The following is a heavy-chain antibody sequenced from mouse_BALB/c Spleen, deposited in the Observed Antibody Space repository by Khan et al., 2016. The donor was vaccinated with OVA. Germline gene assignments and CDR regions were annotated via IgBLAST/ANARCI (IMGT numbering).Heavy chain of an antibody. CDR3: ARGGAAYYRNDGGAMDY. D-gene: IGHD2-14*01. V-gene: IGHV9-4*02. CDR2: INTHSGVP. CDR1: GYTFTNAG. J-gene: IGHJ4*01. Sequence: QIQLVQSGPELKKPGETVRISCKASGYTFTNAGMQWVRKMPGKGLKWIGWINTHSGVPKYAEDFKGRFAFSLETSASTVYLQITNLKNEDMATYFCARGGAAYYRNDGGAMDYWGQGTSVTVSS.